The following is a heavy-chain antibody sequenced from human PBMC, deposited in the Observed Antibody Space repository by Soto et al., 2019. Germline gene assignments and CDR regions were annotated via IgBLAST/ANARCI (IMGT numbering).Heavy chain of an antibody. V-gene: IGHV4-4*02. CDR2: ISQSGTT. CDR3: AKKVPAALRLYYFFGLDV. D-gene: IGHD2-15*01. J-gene: IGHJ6*02. CDR1: GASISSDNR. Sequence: LSLICAVSGASISSDNRWTWVRQPPGEGLEWIGEISQSGTTKYNPSLASRVTISVDKSKNQFSLRLTSMTAADTAVYYCAKKVPAALRLYYFFGLDVWGQGTTVTVSS.